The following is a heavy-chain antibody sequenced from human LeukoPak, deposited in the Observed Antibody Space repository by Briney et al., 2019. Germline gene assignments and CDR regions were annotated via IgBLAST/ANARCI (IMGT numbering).Heavy chain of an antibody. CDR2: INHSGST. J-gene: IGHJ5*02. CDR3: ARAPQWLVNWFDP. CDR1: DGSFSGYY. Sequence: ASETLSLTCAVYDGSFSGYYWSWIRQPPGKGLEWIGEINHSGSTNYNPSLKSRVTISVDTSKNQFSLKLSSVTAADTAVYYCARAPQWLVNWFDPWGQGTLVTVSS. V-gene: IGHV4-34*01. D-gene: IGHD6-19*01.